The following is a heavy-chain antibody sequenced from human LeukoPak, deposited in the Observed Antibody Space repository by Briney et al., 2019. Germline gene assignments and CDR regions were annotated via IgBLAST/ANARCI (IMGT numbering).Heavy chain of an antibody. D-gene: IGHD3-22*01. Sequence: GGSLRLSCAASGFTVSSIHMVWVRQAPGKGLEWVSVTYTGGNLYYADSVKGRFIISRDISKNTLYLQMNSLRAEDSALYYCARGGRGSAAVVAPRSFDIWGQGSMVTVSS. J-gene: IGHJ3*02. CDR3: ARGGRGSAAVVAPRSFDI. CDR2: TYTGGNL. V-gene: IGHV3-53*01. CDR1: GFTVSSIH.